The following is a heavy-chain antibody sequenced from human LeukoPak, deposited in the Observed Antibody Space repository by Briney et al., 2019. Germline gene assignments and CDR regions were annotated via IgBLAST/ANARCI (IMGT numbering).Heavy chain of an antibody. J-gene: IGHJ5*02. Sequence: PGGSLRLSCAASGFTFSSYWMSWVRQAPGKGPEWVANIKQDGSEKYYVDSVKGRFTISRDNAKNSLYLQMNSLRAEDTAVYYCAREEVLRFLEWLFPPYNWFDPWGQGTLVTLSS. V-gene: IGHV3-7*01. CDR2: IKQDGSEK. D-gene: IGHD3-3*01. CDR1: GFTFSSYW. CDR3: AREEVLRFLEWLFPPYNWFDP.